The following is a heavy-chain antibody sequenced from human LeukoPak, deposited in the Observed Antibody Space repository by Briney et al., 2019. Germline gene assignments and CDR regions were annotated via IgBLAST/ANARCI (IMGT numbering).Heavy chain of an antibody. V-gene: IGHV4-30-4*01. CDR3: ARVGGYYDLDY. CDR2: IYYSGST. D-gene: IGHD3-22*01. Sequence: PLQTLSLTCTVSGGSLSSGDYYWSWIRQPPGKGLEWIGYIYYSGSTYYNPSLKSRVTISVDTSKNQFSLKLSSVTAADTAVYYCARVGGYYDLDYWGQGTLVTVSS. J-gene: IGHJ4*02. CDR1: GGSLSSGDYY.